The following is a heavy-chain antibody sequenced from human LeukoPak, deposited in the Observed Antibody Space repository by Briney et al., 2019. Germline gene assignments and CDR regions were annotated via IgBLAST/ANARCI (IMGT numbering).Heavy chain of an antibody. CDR2: INEDGVEK. CDR3: ARDPRSFQH. V-gene: IGHV3-7*01. Sequence: PGGSLRLSCVVSGFTFSSYWMSWVRQAPGKGLEWVANINEDGVEKNYVDSVKGRFTISRDNAKNSLYLQMNSLRAEDTAVYYCARDPRSFQHWGQGTLVTVSS. CDR1: GFTFSSYW. J-gene: IGHJ1*01.